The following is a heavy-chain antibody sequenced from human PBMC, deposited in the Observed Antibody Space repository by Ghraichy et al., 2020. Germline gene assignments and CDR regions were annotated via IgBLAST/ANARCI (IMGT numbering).Heavy chain of an antibody. CDR1: GFTFSDYY. V-gene: IGHV3-11*01. D-gene: IGHD6-6*01. CDR3: ARDAAVGSSGGYSYYGLDV. CDR2: ISTSGDTI. J-gene: IGHJ6*02. Sequence: GSLRLSCAASGFTFSDYYMSWIRQAPGKGLEWVSYISTSGDTIYYADSVKGRFTISRDNAKNSLFLQMNSLRAEDTAVYYCARDAAVGSSGGYSYYGLDVWGQGTTVTVSS.